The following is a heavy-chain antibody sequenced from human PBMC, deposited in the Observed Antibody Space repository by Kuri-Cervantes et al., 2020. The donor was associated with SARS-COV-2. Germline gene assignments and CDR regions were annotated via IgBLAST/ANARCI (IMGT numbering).Heavy chain of an antibody. V-gene: IGHV3-23*01. CDR2: ISGSGGST. CDR1: GFTFSSYA. Sequence: GGSLRLSCAASGFTFSSYAMSWVRQAPGKGLERVSAISGSGGSTYYADSVKGRFTISRDNSKNTLYLQMNSLRAEDTAVYYCAKADWANYYYYYGMDVWDQGTTVTVSS. J-gene: IGHJ6*02. CDR3: AKADWANYYYYYGMDV. D-gene: IGHD3-9*01.